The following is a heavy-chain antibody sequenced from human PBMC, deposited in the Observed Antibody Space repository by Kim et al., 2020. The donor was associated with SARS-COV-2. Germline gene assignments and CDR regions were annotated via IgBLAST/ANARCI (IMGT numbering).Heavy chain of an antibody. Sequence: ASVKVSCKASGYTFTNYAMNWVRQAPGQGLEWMGWINTNTGNPTYAQGFTGRFVFSLDTSVSTAYLQISILKAEDTAVYYCARGEGTWFGELLNYWGQGTLVTVSS. CDR1: GYTFTNYA. J-gene: IGHJ4*02. CDR2: INTNTGNP. D-gene: IGHD3-10*01. CDR3: ARGEGTWFGELLNY. V-gene: IGHV7-4-1*02.